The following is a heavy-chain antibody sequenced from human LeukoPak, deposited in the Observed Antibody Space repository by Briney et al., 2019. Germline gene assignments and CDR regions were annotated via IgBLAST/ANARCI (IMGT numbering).Heavy chain of an antibody. D-gene: IGHD3-22*01. V-gene: IGHV3-53*01. Sequence: GGSLRLSCAASGFSVSNNYMNWVRQAPGKGLEWVSVIHSDGNTYYADSVEGRFTISRDKSNNTLYRQMNSLTAEDTAAYHCARDPHDRSGLDAFDIWGQGTKVTVSS. J-gene: IGHJ3*02. CDR3: ARDPHDRSGLDAFDI. CDR1: GFSVSNNY. CDR2: IHSDGNT.